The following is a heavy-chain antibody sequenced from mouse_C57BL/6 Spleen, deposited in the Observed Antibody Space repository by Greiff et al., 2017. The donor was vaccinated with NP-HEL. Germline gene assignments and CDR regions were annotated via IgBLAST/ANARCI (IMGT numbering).Heavy chain of an antibody. D-gene: IGHD2-3*01. V-gene: IGHV1-76*01. CDR2: IYPGSGNT. CDR1: GYTFTDYY. CDR3: ASYDGYPAWFAY. Sequence: QVQLKQSGAELVRPGASVKLSCKASGYTFTDYYINWVKQRPGQGLEWIARIYPGSGNTYYNEKFKGKATLTAEKSSSTAYMQLSSLTSEDSAVYFCASYDGYPAWFAYWGQGTLVTVSA. J-gene: IGHJ3*01.